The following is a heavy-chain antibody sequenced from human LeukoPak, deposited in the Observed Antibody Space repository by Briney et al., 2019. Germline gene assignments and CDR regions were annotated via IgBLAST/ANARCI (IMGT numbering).Heavy chain of an antibody. V-gene: IGHV4-59*01. CDR1: GGSISSYY. CDR3: ASGADYSNYYFNY. J-gene: IGHJ4*02. CDR2: IYYSGST. Sequence: PSETLSLTCTVSGGSISSYYWSWIRQPPGKGLEWIGYIYYSGSTKYNPSLKSRVTISTDTSGNQFSLKLSSVTAADTAVYYCASGADYSNYYFNYWGQGTLVTVSS. D-gene: IGHD4-11*01.